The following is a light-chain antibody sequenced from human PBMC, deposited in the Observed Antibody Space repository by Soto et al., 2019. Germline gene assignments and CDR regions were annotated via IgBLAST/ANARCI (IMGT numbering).Light chain of an antibody. Sequence: EIVLTQSPSTLSLSPGERAPLSCMARQSVSSYLAWYQQNPGQAPRLLIYDASNRATGIPARFSGSGSGTEFTLTISSLQSEDFAVYYCQQYNNWPRITFGQGTRLEI. CDR3: QQYNNWPRIT. CDR2: DAS. J-gene: IGKJ5*01. V-gene: IGKV3-11*01. CDR1: QSVSSY.